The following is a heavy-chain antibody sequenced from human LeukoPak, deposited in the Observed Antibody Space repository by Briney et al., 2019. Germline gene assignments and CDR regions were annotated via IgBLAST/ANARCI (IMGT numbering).Heavy chain of an antibody. CDR3: ARGSYSSGWYVNSDAEYFQH. Sequence: HTGGSLRLSCAASGFTFDDYAMHWVRQAPGKGLEWVSGISWNSGSIGYADSVKGRFTISRDNAKNTLYLQMNSLRAEDTAVYYCARGSYSSGWYVNSDAEYFQHWGQGTLVTVSS. CDR1: GFTFDDYA. J-gene: IGHJ1*01. V-gene: IGHV3-9*01. D-gene: IGHD6-19*01. CDR2: ISWNSGSI.